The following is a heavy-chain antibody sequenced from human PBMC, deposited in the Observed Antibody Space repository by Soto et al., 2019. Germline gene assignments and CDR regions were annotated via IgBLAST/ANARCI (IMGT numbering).Heavy chain of an antibody. Sequence: PGESLKISCKGSGYSFTSYWIGWVRQMPGKGLEWMGIIYPGDSYTNYSPSFQGHVTISADKSISTAYLQWSSLKASDTAMYYCAILWPYCSSTSCYSLYYYYYGMDVWGQGTTVTVSS. V-gene: IGHV5-51*01. CDR1: GYSFTSYW. D-gene: IGHD2-2*01. CDR3: AILWPYCSSTSCYSLYYYYYGMDV. J-gene: IGHJ6*02. CDR2: IYPGDSYT.